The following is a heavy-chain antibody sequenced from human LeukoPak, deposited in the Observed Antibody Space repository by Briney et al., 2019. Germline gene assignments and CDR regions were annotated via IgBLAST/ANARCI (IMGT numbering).Heavy chain of an antibody. CDR3: ARRGGSGRSFDY. CDR1: GATVSSGGYY. CDR2: IYNSGST. D-gene: IGHD3-10*01. V-gene: IGHV4-61*08. J-gene: IGHJ4*02. Sequence: SETLSLTCTVSGATVSSGGYYWSWLRQPPGKGLEWIAYIYNSGSTNYNPSLKSRVTISVDTSKNQFSLKVSSVTAADTAVYYCARRGGSGRSFDYWGQGTLVTVSS.